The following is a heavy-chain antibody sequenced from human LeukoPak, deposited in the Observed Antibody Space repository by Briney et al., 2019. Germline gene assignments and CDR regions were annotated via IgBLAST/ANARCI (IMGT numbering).Heavy chain of an antibody. V-gene: IGHV4-34*01. J-gene: IGHJ5*02. CDR1: GGSFSGYY. D-gene: IGHD4-17*01. CDR2: INHSGST. Sequence: SETLSLTCAVYGGSFSGYYWSWIRQPPGKGLEWIGEINHSGSTNYNPSLKSRVTISVDTSKNQFSLKLSSVTAADTAVYYCARATVTTRWFDRWGQGTLVTVSS. CDR3: ARATVTTRWFDR.